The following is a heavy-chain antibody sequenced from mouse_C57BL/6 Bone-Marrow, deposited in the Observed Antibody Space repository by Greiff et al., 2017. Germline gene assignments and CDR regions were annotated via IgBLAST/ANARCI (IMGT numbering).Heavy chain of an antibody. D-gene: IGHD1-1*01. CDR3: SRPGYYGSSYGWFAY. CDR1: GFTFSDYG. J-gene: IGHJ3*01. V-gene: IGHV5-17*01. Sequence: EVQLVESGGGLVKPGGSLKLSCAASGFTFSDYGMHWVRQAPEKGLEWVAYISSGSSTIYYAETVKGRFTISRDNAKHTLFLQMTSLRSEDTAMYYCSRPGYYGSSYGWFAYWGQGTLVTVSA. CDR2: ISSGSSTI.